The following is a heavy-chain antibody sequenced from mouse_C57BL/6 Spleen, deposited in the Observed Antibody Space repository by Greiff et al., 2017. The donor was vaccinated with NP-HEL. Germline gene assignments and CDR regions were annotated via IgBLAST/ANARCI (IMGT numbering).Heavy chain of an antibody. V-gene: IGHV1-81*01. D-gene: IGHD1-1*01. CDR3: ARSRFITTVVAGDYFDY. CDR2: IYPRSGNT. Sequence: VQLQQSGAELARPGASVKLSCKASGYTFTSYGISWVKQRTGQGLEWIGEIYPRSGNTYYNEKFKGKATLTADKSSSTAYMELRSLTSEDSAVYFCARSRFITTVVAGDYFDYWGQGTTLTVSS. J-gene: IGHJ2*01. CDR1: GYTFTSYG.